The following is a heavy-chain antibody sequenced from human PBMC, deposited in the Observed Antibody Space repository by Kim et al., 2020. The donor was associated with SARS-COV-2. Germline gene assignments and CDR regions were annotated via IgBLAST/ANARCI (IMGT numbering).Heavy chain of an antibody. CDR2: IYPGDSDT. D-gene: IGHD3-22*01. CDR3: ARRDSDYYDSSGYYYVSAFDI. CDR1: GYSFTSYW. V-gene: IGHV5-51*01. Sequence: GESLKISCKGSGYSFTSYWIGWVRQMPGKGLEWMGIIYPGDSDTRYSPSFQGQVTISADKSISTAYLQWSSLKASDTAMYYCARRDSDYYDSSGYYYVSAFDICGQGTMVTVSS. J-gene: IGHJ3*02.